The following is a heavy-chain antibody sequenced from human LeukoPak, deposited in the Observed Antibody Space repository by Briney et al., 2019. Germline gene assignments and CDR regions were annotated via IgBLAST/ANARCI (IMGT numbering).Heavy chain of an antibody. D-gene: IGHD3-16*01. CDR1: GYKFTDDY. J-gene: IGHJ4*02. V-gene: IGHV1-2*02. CDR3: APTAEAYTSWWKV. CDR2: INPDSGFT. Sequence: GASVKVSCKASGYKFTDDYMHWVRQAPGQGLEFMGWINPDSGFTNYAQKFKGRVTMTRDTSISTAYLEVRSLTSDDTAVYYCAPTAEAYTSWWKVWGQGTLVTASS.